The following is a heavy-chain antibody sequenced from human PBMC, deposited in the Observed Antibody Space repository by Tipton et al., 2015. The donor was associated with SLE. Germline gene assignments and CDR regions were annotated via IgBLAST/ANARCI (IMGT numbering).Heavy chain of an antibody. CDR3: ARLQYIFGGMDV. CDR2: VFYSGST. Sequence: TLSLTCSVSGGSIGYYYWNWIRQPPGKGLEWIGYVFYSGSTTYNPSFRGRVTMSVDTSKIQFSLRLNSVTAADTAIYYCARLQYIFGGMDVWGEGTTVTVSS. V-gene: IGHV4-59*01. D-gene: IGHD3-3*01. J-gene: IGHJ6*04. CDR1: GGSIGYYY.